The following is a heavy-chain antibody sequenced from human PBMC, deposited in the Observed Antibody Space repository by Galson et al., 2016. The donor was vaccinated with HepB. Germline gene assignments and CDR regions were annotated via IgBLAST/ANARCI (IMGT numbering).Heavy chain of an antibody. D-gene: IGHD4-17*01. V-gene: IGHV3-13*04. CDR3: ATSVYGDYRFDDWYFDL. CDR1: GFTFSSYD. Sequence: SLRLSCAASGFTFSSYDMHWVRQATGKGLEWVSGIGTAGATYYPGSVKGRFTISREDAKNSLYLQMNSLGAGDTAVYYCATSVYGDYRFDDWYFDLWGRGTLVTVSS. CDR2: IGTAGAT. J-gene: IGHJ2*01.